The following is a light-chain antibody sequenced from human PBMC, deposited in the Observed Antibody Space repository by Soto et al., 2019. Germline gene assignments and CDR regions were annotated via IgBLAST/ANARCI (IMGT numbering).Light chain of an antibody. Sequence: QSVLTQPPSVSAAPGQQISIPCSXSXSNVXKNYVSWYQQLPGTAPKLLIYDNSQRPSGIPDRFSGSKSGTSATLGITGLQAGDEADYYCGTWDSSLSGVVLGGGTKLTVL. CDR2: DNS. CDR1: XSNVXKNY. J-gene: IGLJ2*01. CDR3: GTWDSSLSGVV. V-gene: IGLV1-51*01.